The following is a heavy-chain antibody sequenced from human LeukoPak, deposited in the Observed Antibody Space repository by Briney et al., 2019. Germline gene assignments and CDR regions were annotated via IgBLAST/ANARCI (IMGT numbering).Heavy chain of an antibody. CDR2: IIPILGIA. CDR1: GYTFTSYA. V-gene: IGHV1-69*04. CDR3: ARQHLAGSGSPSRYFDY. Sequence: VASVMVSCKASGYTFTSYAMNWVRQAPGQGLEWMGRIIPILGIANYAQKFQGRVTITADKSTSTAYMELSSLRSEDTAVYYCARQHLAGSGSPSRYFDYWGQGTLVTVSS. D-gene: IGHD3-10*01. J-gene: IGHJ4*02.